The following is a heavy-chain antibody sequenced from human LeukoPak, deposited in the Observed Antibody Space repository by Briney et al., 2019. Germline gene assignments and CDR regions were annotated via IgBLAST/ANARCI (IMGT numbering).Heavy chain of an antibody. CDR1: GGSFSAYY. Sequence: SETLSLTCVVYGGSFSAYYWTWIRQPPGKGLEWIGEVNHSGNTNFNPSLKSRVTISVDTSKNQLSLKLNSVTAADTAVYYCARHGYGDIGNWFDPWGRGTLVTVSS. CDR3: ARHGYGDIGNWFDP. CDR2: VNHSGNT. D-gene: IGHD2-2*03. J-gene: IGHJ5*02. V-gene: IGHV4-34*01.